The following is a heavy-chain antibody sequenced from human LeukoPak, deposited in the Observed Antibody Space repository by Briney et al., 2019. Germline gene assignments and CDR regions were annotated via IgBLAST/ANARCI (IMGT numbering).Heavy chain of an antibody. Sequence: PSETLSLTCAVYGGSFSGYYWSWIRQPPGKGLEWIGYIYYSGSANYNPSLTSRVTISVDTSKNQFSLRLSSVTAADTAVYYCARELFRCHILPGPFDYWGQGTLVTVSS. D-gene: IGHD3-9*01. CDR3: ARELFRCHILPGPFDY. CDR2: IYYSGSA. CDR1: GGSFSGYY. V-gene: IGHV4-59*01. J-gene: IGHJ4*02.